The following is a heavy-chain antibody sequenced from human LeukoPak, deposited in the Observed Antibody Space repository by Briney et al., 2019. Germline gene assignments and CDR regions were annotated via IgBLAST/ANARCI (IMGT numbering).Heavy chain of an antibody. CDR1: GFTFSSYI. CDR3: ARAVWYYDSSGYAIGVYFDS. J-gene: IGHJ4*02. V-gene: IGHV3-48*01. Sequence: GGSLRLSCAASGFTFSSYIMNWVRQAPGKGLEWFSYSDTGSSTIYNADSVKGRFTISRDNAKNSLYLQMNSLRAEDTAVYYCARAVWYYDSSGYAIGVYFDSWGQGTLVTVSS. CDR2: SDTGSSTI. D-gene: IGHD3-22*01.